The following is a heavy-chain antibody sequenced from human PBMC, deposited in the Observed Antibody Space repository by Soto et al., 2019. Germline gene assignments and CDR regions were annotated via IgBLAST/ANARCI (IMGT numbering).Heavy chain of an antibody. CDR3: ARAPGIAVAGTDY. V-gene: IGHV3-74*01. CDR2: INSDGSST. Sequence: EVQLVESGGGLVQPEGSLRLSCAASGFTFSSYWMHWVRQAPGKGLVWVSRINSDGSSTSYADSVKGRFTISRDNAKNTLYLQMNSLRAEDTAVYYCARAPGIAVAGTDYWGQGTLVTVSS. CDR1: GFTFSSYW. J-gene: IGHJ4*02. D-gene: IGHD6-19*01.